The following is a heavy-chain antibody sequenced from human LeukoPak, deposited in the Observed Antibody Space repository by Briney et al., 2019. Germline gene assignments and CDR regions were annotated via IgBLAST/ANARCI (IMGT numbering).Heavy chain of an antibody. V-gene: IGHV3-23*01. D-gene: IGHD3-9*01. CDR3: AKGPRGGWLLWYSFDY. J-gene: IGHJ4*02. Sequence: GGSLRLSCAAPGFTFSSYAMNWVRQAPGKGLDWVSAITGSGGSTYYADSVKGRFTISRDNSKNTLYLQMNSLRAEDTAVYYCAKGPRGGWLLWYSFDYWGQGTLATVSS. CDR1: GFTFSSYA. CDR2: ITGSGGST.